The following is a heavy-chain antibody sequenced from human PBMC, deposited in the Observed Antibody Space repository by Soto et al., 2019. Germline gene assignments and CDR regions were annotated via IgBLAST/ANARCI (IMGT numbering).Heavy chain of an antibody. D-gene: IGHD6-19*01. CDR3: ARPQGSGWRFNALDF. J-gene: IGHJ3*01. CDR2: IIPMFGIA. CDR1: GGTFGRNA. Sequence: SVKVSWKASGGTFGRNAINWVRQAPGQGLEWMGGIIPMFGIANHAQKFRDRIVITADESTNTAYLELNSLRYEDTAIYYCARPQGSGWRFNALDFWGQGTVVTVSS. V-gene: IGHV1-69*13.